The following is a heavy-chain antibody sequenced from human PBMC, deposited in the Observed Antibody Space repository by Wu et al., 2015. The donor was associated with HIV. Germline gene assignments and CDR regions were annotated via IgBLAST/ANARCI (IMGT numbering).Heavy chain of an antibody. CDR3: ARAKYYYDSRGYYHDAFDI. CDR2: ISAYNANT. V-gene: IGHV1-18*01. Sequence: QVQLVQSGAEVKKPGASVKVSCKASGYTFTKYGISWVRQAPGQGLEWMGWISAYNANTNYTQKLQGRVTMSTDTSTTTAYMELRRLTSDDTAIYYCARAKYYYDSRGYYHDAFDIWAKGQCHVSS. D-gene: IGHD3-22*01. CDR1: GYTFTKYG. J-gene: IGHJ3*02.